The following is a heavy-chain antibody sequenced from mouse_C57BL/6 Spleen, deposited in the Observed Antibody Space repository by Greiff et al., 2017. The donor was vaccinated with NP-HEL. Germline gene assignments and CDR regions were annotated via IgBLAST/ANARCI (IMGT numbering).Heavy chain of an antibody. J-gene: IGHJ3*01. CDR1: GYTFTSYW. Sequence: QVQLQQPGAELVMPGASVKLSCKASGYTFTSYWMHWVKQRPGQGLEWIGEIDPSDSYTNYNQKFKGKSTLTVDKSSSTAYMQLSSLTSEDSAVYYCARIVTTSAYWGQGTLVTVSA. D-gene: IGHD2-5*01. CDR2: IDPSDSYT. CDR3: ARIVTTSAY. V-gene: IGHV1-69*01.